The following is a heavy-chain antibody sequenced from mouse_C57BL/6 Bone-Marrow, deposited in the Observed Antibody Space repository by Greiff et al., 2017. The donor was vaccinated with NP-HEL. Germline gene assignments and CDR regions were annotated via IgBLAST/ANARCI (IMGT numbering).Heavy chain of an antibody. CDR1: GYTFTSYW. J-gene: IGHJ4*01. D-gene: IGHD1-1*01. CDR2: IYPGSGST. V-gene: IGHV1-55*01. Sequence: QVQLQQSGAELVKPGASVKMSCKASGYTFTSYWITWVKQRPGQGLEWIGDIYPGSGSTNYNEKFKSKATLTVDTSSSTAYMQLSSLTSEDSAVYYCARSKNSSYDYYAMDYWGQGTSVTVSS. CDR3: ARSKNSSYDYYAMDY.